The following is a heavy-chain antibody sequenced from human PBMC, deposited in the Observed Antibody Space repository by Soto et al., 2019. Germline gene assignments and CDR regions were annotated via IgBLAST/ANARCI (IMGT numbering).Heavy chain of an antibody. CDR1: GYTFSNYG. J-gene: IGHJ6*02. V-gene: IGHV1-18*01. CDR2: ISGYNGNT. Sequence: QVQLVQSGAEVKKPGASVKVSCKASGYTFSNYGISWVRQGPGQGLEWMGWISGYNGNTHYEEKVQDRIKMTTDTSTSTTYLELRSLRSDDTAVSFCARDPGFGFGYSYAFAMDVWGQGTTVTVSS. D-gene: IGHD5-18*01. CDR3: ARDPGFGFGYSYAFAMDV.